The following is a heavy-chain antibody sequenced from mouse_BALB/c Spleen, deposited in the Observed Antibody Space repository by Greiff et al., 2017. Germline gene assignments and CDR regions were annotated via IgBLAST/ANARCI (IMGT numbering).Heavy chain of an antibody. CDR3: ARRGYGYDYYAMDD. CDR2: INPDSSTI. CDR1: GFDFSRYW. D-gene: IGHD1-2*01. Sequence: EVKLLESGGGLVQPGGSLKLSCAASGFDFSRYWMSWVRQAPGKGLEWIGEINPDSSTINYTPSLKDKFIISRDNAKNTLYLQMSKVRSEDTALYYCARRGYGYDYYAMDDWGQGTSVTVSS. V-gene: IGHV4-1*02. J-gene: IGHJ4*01.